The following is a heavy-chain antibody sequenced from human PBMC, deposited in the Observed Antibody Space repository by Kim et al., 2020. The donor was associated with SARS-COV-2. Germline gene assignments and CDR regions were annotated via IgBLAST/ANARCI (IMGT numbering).Heavy chain of an antibody. CDR3: ARDSSSWPSYYYYGMDV. D-gene: IGHD6-13*01. V-gene: IGHV3-21*01. Sequence: VKGRFTLPRDNAKNYLYLQMNSLRAEDTAVYYCARDSSSWPSYYYYGMDVWGQGTTVTVSS. J-gene: IGHJ6*02.